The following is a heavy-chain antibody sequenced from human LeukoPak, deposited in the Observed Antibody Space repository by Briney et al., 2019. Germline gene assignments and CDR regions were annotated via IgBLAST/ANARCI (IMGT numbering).Heavy chain of an antibody. CDR1: VITLSNYG. Sequence: GGSLRLSCAVSVITLSNYGMSWVRQAPGKGLEWVAGISGSGGSTNYADSVKGRFTISRDNPKNTLFLQMKSLRAEDTAVYFCAKRGVVIRVILVGFHKEAYYFDSWGQGALVTVSS. D-gene: IGHD3-22*01. CDR3: AKRGVVIRVILVGFHKEAYYFDS. V-gene: IGHV3-23*01. J-gene: IGHJ4*02. CDR2: ISGSGGST.